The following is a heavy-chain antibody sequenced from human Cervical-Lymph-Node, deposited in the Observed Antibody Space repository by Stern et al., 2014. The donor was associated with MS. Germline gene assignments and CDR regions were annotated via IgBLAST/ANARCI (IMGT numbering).Heavy chain of an antibody. V-gene: IGHV4-31*03. Sequence: VQLVESGPGLVKPSQTLSLTCTVSGGSISSGGYYWSWIRQHPGKGLEWIGYIYYSGSTYYNPSLKSRVTISVDTSKNQFSLKLSSVTAADTAVYYCARGTYDILTGYYPQFDYWGQGTLVTVSS. CDR2: IYYSGST. CDR3: ARGTYDILTGYYPQFDY. D-gene: IGHD3-9*01. J-gene: IGHJ4*02. CDR1: GGSISSGGYY.